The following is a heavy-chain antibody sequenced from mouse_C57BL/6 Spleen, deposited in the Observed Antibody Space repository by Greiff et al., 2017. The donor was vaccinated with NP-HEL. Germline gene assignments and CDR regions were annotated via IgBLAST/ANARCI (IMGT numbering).Heavy chain of an antibody. Sequence: SGYTFTDYNMDWVKQSHGKSLEWIGDINPNNGGTIYNQKFKGKATLTVDKSSSTAYMELRSLTSEDTAVYYCARSPSGYFDVWGTGTTVTVSS. CDR3: ARSPSGYFDV. J-gene: IGHJ1*03. CDR1: GYTFTDYN. V-gene: IGHV1-18*01. CDR2: INPNNGGT.